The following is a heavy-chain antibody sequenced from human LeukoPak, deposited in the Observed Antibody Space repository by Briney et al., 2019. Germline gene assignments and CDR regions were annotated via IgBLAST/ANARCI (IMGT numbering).Heavy chain of an antibody. CDR2: ISGSGGST. D-gene: IGHD4-17*01. J-gene: IGHJ4*02. CDR3: ARTVTTWDY. V-gene: IGHV3-23*01. CDR1: GFTFNNYA. Sequence: GGSLRLSCAASGFTFNNYAMSWVRQAPGKGLEWVSAISGSGGSTYHADSVKGRLTISRDNSKKTLYLQMNSLRAEDTAVYYCARTVTTWDYWGQGTLVTVSS.